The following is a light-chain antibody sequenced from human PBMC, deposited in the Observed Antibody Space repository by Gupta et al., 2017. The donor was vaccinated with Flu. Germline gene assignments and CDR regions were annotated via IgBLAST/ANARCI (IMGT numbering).Light chain of an antibody. J-gene: IGKJ2*01. CDR1: QSISSW. V-gene: IGKV1-5*03. CDR2: KAS. Sequence: PSTLSASVGDRVTITCRASQSISSWLAWYQQKPGKAPKLLIYKASNLESGVPSRFSGSGSGTEFTLTISSLQPDDFATYYCQQNNSYSGTFGQGTKVEIK. CDR3: QQNNSYSGT.